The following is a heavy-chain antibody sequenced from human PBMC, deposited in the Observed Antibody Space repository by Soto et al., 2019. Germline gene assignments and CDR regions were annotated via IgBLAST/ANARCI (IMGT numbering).Heavy chain of an antibody. V-gene: IGHV4-31*03. Sequence: SETLSLTCTVSGGSISSGGYYWSWIRQHPGKGLEWIGYIYYSGSTYYNPSLKSRVTISVDTSKNQFSLRLSSVTAADTAVYYCASEREAVAGTDLFDYWGQGTLVTVSS. CDR1: GGSISSGGYY. J-gene: IGHJ4*02. CDR3: ASEREAVAGTDLFDY. CDR2: IYYSGST. D-gene: IGHD6-19*01.